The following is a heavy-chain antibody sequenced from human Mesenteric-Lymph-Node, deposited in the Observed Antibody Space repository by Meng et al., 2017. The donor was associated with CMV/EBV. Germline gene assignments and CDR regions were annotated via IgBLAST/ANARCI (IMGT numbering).Heavy chain of an antibody. D-gene: IGHD2-21*01. V-gene: IGHV3-21*01. CDR1: GFTFSSYS. J-gene: IGHJ4*02. CDR3: ARVSCGDCPFDF. Sequence: GESLKISCAASGFTFSSYSMNWVRQAPGKGLEWVSSVTSSSSYIYYADSVKGRFTISRDNSKNTLYLQMNSLRPEDTAVYYCARVSCGDCPFDFWGQGTLVTVSS. CDR2: VTSSSSYI.